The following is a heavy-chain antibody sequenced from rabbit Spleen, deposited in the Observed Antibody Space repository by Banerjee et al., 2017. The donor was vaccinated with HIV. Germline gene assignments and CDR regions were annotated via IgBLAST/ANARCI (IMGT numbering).Heavy chain of an antibody. V-gene: IGHV1S7*01. CDR2: IDPVFGIT. J-gene: IGHJ4*01. CDR3: ARDLTGVIGWNFCL. D-gene: IGHD1-1*01. Sequence: QLEESAGGLVQPGGSLKLSCKASGFTLSSYYMNWVRQAPGKGLEWIGYIDPVFGITYYANWVNGRFSISRENAQNTVFLQMTSLTAADTATYFCARDLTGVIGWNFCLWGQGTLVTVS. CDR1: GFTLSSYY.